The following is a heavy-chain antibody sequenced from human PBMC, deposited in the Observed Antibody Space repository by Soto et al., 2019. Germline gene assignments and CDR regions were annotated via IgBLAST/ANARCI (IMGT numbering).Heavy chain of an antibody. D-gene: IGHD4-17*01. CDR1: GGTFSTYV. Sequence: VQLVQSGAEVKKPGSSVRVSCKASGGTFSTYVITWVRQAPGQGLEWMGGIIPISGLGKYAQKFQGRLTITADESTSTAHMELSSLRSEDTAMYYCARVVNDYGDYAFEYWGQGTLVTVSS. J-gene: IGHJ4*02. V-gene: IGHV1-69*01. CDR3: ARVVNDYGDYAFEY. CDR2: IIPISGLG.